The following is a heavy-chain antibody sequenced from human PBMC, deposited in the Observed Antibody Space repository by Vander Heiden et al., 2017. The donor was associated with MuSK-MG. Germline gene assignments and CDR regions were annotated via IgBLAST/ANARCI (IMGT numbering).Heavy chain of an antibody. CDR3: AKGGATKGVAAVVIDY. Sequence: EVQLVESGGGLGQPGGSLRRACAASGFTFSSFAMSGVRQAPGKVLEGVSSISVSGGSTYYADSVKGRFTISRDNSKNTLYLQMNSLRAEDTAVYYCAKGGATKGVAAVVIDYWGQGTLVTVSS. V-gene: IGHV3-23*04. D-gene: IGHD1-26*01. CDR2: ISVSGGST. CDR1: GFTFSSFA. J-gene: IGHJ4*02.